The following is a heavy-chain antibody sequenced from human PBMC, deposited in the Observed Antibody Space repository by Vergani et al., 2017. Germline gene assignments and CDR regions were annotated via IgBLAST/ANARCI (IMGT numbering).Heavy chain of an antibody. V-gene: IGHV3-48*01. CDR2: IGVSDNST. Sequence: EVQLLESGGGLVQPGGSLRLSCAASGFTFSAYSMNWVRQTPGKGLEWISYIGVSDNSTYYADSVMGRFAISRDNARNLLFLQMNSLRADDSALYFCVRDPDYSTFDSWGQGTLVTVS. D-gene: IGHD4-11*01. CDR3: VRDPDYSTFDS. J-gene: IGHJ4*02. CDR1: GFTFSAYS.